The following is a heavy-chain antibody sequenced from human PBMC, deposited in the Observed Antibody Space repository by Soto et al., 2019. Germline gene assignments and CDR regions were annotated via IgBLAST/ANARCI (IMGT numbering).Heavy chain of an antibody. D-gene: IGHD6-25*01. CDR2: IWHDGSDK. Sequence: QEHLVASGGGVVQPGSSLTLSCAASGFTFGDCGMHWVRQAPGKGLEWVAIIWHDGSDKYYADSVRGRFSISRDNSKNMVCLQMDSRQVEDTAVYYCAKDHPDRLSAAAHCFDPRDQGTLVTVS. J-gene: IGHJ5*02. CDR3: AKDHPDRLSAAAHCFDP. CDR1: GFTFGDCG. V-gene: IGHV3-33*06.